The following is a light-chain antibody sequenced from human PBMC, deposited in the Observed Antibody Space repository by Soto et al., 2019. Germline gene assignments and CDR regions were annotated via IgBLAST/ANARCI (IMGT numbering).Light chain of an antibody. J-gene: IGKJ3*01. Sequence: DIQMTQSPSSLSASVGDRVTITCQASQDISNHLNWYQQKPGKAPKLLINDASKLETGVPSGVSGSGSGTEFTFTISSLQPEHIGTYYCQQYDNLPFTFGPGTKLDIK. V-gene: IGKV1-33*01. CDR1: QDISNH. CDR3: QQYDNLPFT. CDR2: DAS.